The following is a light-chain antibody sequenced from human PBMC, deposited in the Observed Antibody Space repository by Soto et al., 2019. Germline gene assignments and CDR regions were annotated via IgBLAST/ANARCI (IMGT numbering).Light chain of an antibody. CDR1: QTITNW. J-gene: IGKJ1*01. CDR3: QQYESYCT. V-gene: IGKV1-5*03. Sequence: DIQMTQSPSTLSASVGDRVTITCRASQTITNWLAWYQQKPGKAPKVLIYKTSSLESGVPSRFSGSGSGTEFTLTINGLQPDDFATYYCQQYESYCTFGQGTKVEIK. CDR2: KTS.